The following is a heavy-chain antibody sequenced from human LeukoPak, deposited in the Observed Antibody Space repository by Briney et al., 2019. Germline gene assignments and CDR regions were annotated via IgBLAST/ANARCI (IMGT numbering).Heavy chain of an antibody. CDR3: ARELSGGFFDY. V-gene: IGHV1-46*01. D-gene: IGHD3-10*01. J-gene: IGHJ4*02. CDR2: INPGGGDT. CDR1: GYTFTNYY. Sequence: ASVKVSCKASGYTFTNYYIHWVRQAPGQGLEWLGRINPGGGDTHYAQKFQGRVTMTTDTSTSTVNMELSSLTSEDTAVYSCARELSGGFFDYWGQGTLV.